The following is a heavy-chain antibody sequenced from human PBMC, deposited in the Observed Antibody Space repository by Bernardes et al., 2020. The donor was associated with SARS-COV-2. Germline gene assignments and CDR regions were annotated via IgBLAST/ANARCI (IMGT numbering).Heavy chain of an antibody. CDR1: GFTFSSYA. D-gene: IGHD3-3*01. CDR3: AKKSGYYTRELLDY. V-gene: IGHV3-23*01. CDR2: ISGSGGST. Sequence: GGSLRLSCAGSGFTFSSYAMSWVRQAPGKGLEWVSTISGSGGSTYSADSVKGRFTISRDNSKNTLYLQMNSLRAEDTAVYYCAKKSGYYTRELLDYWGQGTLVTVSS. J-gene: IGHJ4*02.